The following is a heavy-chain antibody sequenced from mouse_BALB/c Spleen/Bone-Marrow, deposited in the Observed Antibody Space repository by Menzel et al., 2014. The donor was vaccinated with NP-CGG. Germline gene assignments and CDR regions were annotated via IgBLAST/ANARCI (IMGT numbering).Heavy chain of an antibody. CDR3: ASYYYGSSRFAY. V-gene: IGHV14-3*02. D-gene: IGHD1-1*01. CDR2: IDPANGNT. Sequence: DVHLVESGAELVKPGASVKLSCTASGFNIKDTYMHWVKQRPEQGLEWIGRIDPANGNTKYDPKFQGKATITADTSSNTAYLQPSSLTSEDTAVYYCASYYYGSSRFAYWGQGTLVTVSA. CDR1: GFNIKDTY. J-gene: IGHJ3*01.